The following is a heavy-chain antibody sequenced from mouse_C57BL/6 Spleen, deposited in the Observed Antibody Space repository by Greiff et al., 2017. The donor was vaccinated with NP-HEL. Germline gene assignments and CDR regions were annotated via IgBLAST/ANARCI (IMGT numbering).Heavy chain of an antibody. V-gene: IGHV1-26*01. D-gene: IGHD2-4*01. J-gene: IGHJ1*03. CDR3: ARDGLRRGWYFDV. CDR1: GYTFTDYY. Sequence: EVQLQQSGPELVKPGASVKISCKASGYTFTDYYMNWVKQSHGKSLEWIGDINPNNGGTSYNQKFKGKATLTVDKSSSTAYMELRSLTSEDSAVYYCARDGLRRGWYFDVWGTGTTVTVSS. CDR2: INPNNGGT.